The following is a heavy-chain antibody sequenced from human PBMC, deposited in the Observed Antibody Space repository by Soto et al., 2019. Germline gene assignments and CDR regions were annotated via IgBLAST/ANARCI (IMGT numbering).Heavy chain of an antibody. Sequence: PGGSLRLSCAASGFTFSNYAMNWVRQAPGKGLEWVSTISGRGGSTYYADSVKGRFTISRDNSKNILYLQMNSLRAEDTAVYYCAKATMTLVVIRLDSWRQGTLVTVSS. CDR1: GFTFSNYA. CDR2: ISGRGGST. V-gene: IGHV3-23*01. CDR3: AKATMTLVVIRLDS. D-gene: IGHD3-22*01. J-gene: IGHJ4*02.